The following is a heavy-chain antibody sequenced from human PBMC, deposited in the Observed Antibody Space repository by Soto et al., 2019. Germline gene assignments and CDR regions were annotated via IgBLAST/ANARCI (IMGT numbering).Heavy chain of an antibody. CDR2: IRGFSPYT. V-gene: IGHV3-21*01. D-gene: IGHD3-3*01. J-gene: IGHJ6*02. Sequence: GGSLRLSCAASRFTFSSYAMCWVRQAPGKGLEWVSGIRGFSPYTFYAESVKGRFTISRDNAKNSLYLQMNSLRAEDTAVYYCARDRGYDAHDYYYNAMDVWGQGTTVTVSS. CDR3: ARDRGYDAHDYYYNAMDV. CDR1: RFTFSSYA.